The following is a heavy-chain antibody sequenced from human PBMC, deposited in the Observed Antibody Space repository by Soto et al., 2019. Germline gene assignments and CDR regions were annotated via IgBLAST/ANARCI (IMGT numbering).Heavy chain of an antibody. V-gene: IGHV3-66*01. D-gene: IGHD6-19*01. Sequence: EVQLVESGGGLVQPGGSLRLSCAASGFSVSTSYMTWVRQAPGKGLEWVSLFYSGGITYYADFVKGRFIISRDNSENTLYLQMNSLRAEDTAVYYCARDRGGSGFDYWGPGTLVTVSS. CDR1: GFSVSTSY. J-gene: IGHJ4*02. CDR2: FYSGGIT. CDR3: ARDRGGSGFDY.